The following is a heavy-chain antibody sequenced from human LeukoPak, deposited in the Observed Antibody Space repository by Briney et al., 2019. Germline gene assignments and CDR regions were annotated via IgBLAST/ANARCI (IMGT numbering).Heavy chain of an antibody. J-gene: IGHJ5*02. V-gene: IGHV4-61*01. CDR2: IYYSGSS. Sequence: SETLSLTCTVSGGSGSSGSYYWSWIRQPPGKGLEWIGFIYYSGSSNYNPSLKSRVTISIDTSKNQFSLRLSSVTAADTAVYYCAREYEDYGDFTTGGFDPWGQGTLVTVSS. D-gene: IGHD4-17*01. CDR3: AREYEDYGDFTTGGFDP. CDR1: GGSGSSGSYY.